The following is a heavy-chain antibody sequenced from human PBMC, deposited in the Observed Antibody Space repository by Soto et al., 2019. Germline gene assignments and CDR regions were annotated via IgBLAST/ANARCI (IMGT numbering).Heavy chain of an antibody. Sequence: QVPLVQSGPDLKRPGASMKVSCKASGYTFTSYGISWVRQAPGQGLEWMAWISPLKGRTQYSQKAQGRVTLSTDTSSNTAYREMTTLRVDDTAVYYCAMDYGDRPEYFKHWGQGTLVTVS. D-gene: IGHD4-17*01. CDR2: ISPLKGRT. J-gene: IGHJ1*01. CDR3: AMDYGDRPEYFKH. V-gene: IGHV1-18*04. CDR1: GYTFTSYG.